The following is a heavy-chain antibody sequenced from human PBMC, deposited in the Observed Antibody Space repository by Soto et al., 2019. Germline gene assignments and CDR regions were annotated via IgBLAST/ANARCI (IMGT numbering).Heavy chain of an antibody. Sequence: SETLSLTCTVSGGSISSYYLSWIRQPPGKGLEWVGNIYYSGSTNYNPSLKSRVTISVDTSKNQFSLKLSSVTAADTAVYYCARVGRELLRGRGWFDPWGQGTLVTVSS. CDR1: GGSISSYY. D-gene: IGHD1-26*01. V-gene: IGHV4-59*01. CDR3: ARVGRELLRGRGWFDP. CDR2: IYYSGST. J-gene: IGHJ5*02.